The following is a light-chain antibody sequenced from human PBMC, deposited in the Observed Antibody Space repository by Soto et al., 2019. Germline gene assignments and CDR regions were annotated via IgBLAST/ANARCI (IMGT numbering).Light chain of an antibody. CDR1: SSNIGTNY. CDR3: AAWDDSLSCVV. CDR2: GNN. J-gene: IGLJ3*02. V-gene: IGLV1-47*01. Sequence: QLVLTQPPSASGTPGQTVTISSSGSSSNIGTNYVSWYQQLPGTAPKLLIYGNNQRPSGVPDRFSGSRSGTSASLAISGLRSEDEADYYCAAWDDSLSCVVFGGGTKLTVL.